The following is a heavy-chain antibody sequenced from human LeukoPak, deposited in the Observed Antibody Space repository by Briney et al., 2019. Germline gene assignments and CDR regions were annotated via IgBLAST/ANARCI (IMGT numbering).Heavy chain of an antibody. J-gene: IGHJ6*02. D-gene: IGHD2-2*01. CDR1: GFTFSSYG. CDR2: IWYDGSNK. Sequence: GRSLRLSCAASGFTFSSYGMPWVRQAPGKGLEWVAVIWYDGSNKYYADSVKGRFTISRDNSKNTLYLQMNSLRVEDTAVYYCARRSSSTLYYGMDVWGQGTTVTVSS. CDR3: ARRSSSTLYYGMDV. V-gene: IGHV3-33*01.